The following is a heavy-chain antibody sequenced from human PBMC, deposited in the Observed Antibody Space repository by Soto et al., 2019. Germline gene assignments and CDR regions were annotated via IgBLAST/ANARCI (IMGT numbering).Heavy chain of an antibody. J-gene: IGHJ4*02. CDR1: GFTFSSYA. Sequence: GGSLRLSCAASGFTFSSYAMSWVHQAPGKGLEWVSAISGSGGSTYYADSVKGRFTISRDNSKNTLYLQMNSLRAEDTAVYYCAKDPPGDTVIFPPYFDYWGQGTLVTVSS. V-gene: IGHV3-23*01. CDR2: ISGSGGST. D-gene: IGHD4-17*01. CDR3: AKDPPGDTVIFPPYFDY.